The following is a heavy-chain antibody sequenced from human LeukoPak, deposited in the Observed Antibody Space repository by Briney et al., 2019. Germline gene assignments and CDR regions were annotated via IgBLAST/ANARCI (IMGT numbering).Heavy chain of an antibody. CDR1: GGSISSSSYY. D-gene: IGHD3-22*01. J-gene: IGHJ4*02. CDR2: IYYSGST. CDR3: ARYSHYYDLFDY. Sequence: PSETLSLTCTVSGGSISSSSYYWGWIRQPPGKGLEWIGSIYYSGSTYYNPSLKSRVTISVDTSKNQFSLKLSSVTAADTAVYYCARYSHYYDLFDYWGQGTLVTVSS. V-gene: IGHV4-39*07.